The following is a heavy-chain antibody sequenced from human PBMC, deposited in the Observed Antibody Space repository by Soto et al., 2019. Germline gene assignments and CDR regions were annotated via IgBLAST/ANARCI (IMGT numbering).Heavy chain of an antibody. CDR3: ARTVAGTSAFDY. CDR2: IIPIFGTA. CDR1: GGAFNSYA. D-gene: IGHD6-19*01. V-gene: IGHV1-69*13. Sequence: SVKVSCKASGGAFNSYAISWVRQAPGQGLEWMGGIIPIFGTANYAQKFQGRVTITADESTNTAYTELSSLRSEDTAVYYCARTVAGTSAFDYWGQGTLVTVSS. J-gene: IGHJ4*02.